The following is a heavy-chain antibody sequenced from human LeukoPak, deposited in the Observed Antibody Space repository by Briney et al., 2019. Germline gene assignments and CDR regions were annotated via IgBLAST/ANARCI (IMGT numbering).Heavy chain of an antibody. CDR2: FDPEDGET. V-gene: IGHV1-24*01. Sequence: ASVKVSCKVSGYTLTELSMHWVRQAPGKGLEWMGGFDPEDGETIYAQKFQGRVTMTEDTSTDTAYMELSSLRSEDTAVYYCATDLLCDSSGQTYDYWGQGTLVTVSS. CDR1: GYTLTELS. CDR3: ATDLLCDSSGQTYDY. J-gene: IGHJ4*02. D-gene: IGHD3-22*01.